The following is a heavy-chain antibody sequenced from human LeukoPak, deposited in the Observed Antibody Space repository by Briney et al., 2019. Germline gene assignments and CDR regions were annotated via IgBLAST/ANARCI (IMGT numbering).Heavy chain of an antibody. CDR1: GFTFSSYA. CDR3: AKRPRGNYLDPFDY. J-gene: IGHJ4*02. V-gene: IGHV3-23*01. D-gene: IGHD3-10*01. CDR2: ISDSGGST. Sequence: GGSLRLSCAASGFTFSSYAMSWVRQAPGKGLEWVSSISDSGGSTYYADSVKGRFTISRDNSKNRLYLQMNSLRAEDTAVYYCAKRPRGNYLDPFDYWGQGTLVTVSS.